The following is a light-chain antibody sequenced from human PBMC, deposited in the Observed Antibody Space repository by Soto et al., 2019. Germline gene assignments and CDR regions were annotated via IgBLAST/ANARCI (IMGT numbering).Light chain of an antibody. CDR1: QSVASY. CDR2: DAS. CDR3: QQRGNWPLT. V-gene: IGKV3-11*01. J-gene: IGKJ4*01. Sequence: EIVLTQSPATLSLSPGERATLSCRASQSVASYLGWYQQKPDQAPRLLIHDASNRATGIPDRFSGSGSGTDFTLTISSLEPEDFAVYYCQQRGNWPLTFGGGTRVDIK.